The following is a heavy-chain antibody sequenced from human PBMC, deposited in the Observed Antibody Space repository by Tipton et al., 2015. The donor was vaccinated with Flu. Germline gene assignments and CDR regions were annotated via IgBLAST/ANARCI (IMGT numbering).Heavy chain of an antibody. J-gene: IGHJ4*02. V-gene: IGHV4-39*01. CDR3: AYGNPATGY. CDR1: GGSISSSSYY. CDR2: IYYSGST. Sequence: TLSLTCTVSGGSISSSSYYWGWIRQPPGKGLEWIGSIYYSGSTYYNPSLKSRVTISVDTSKNQFSLKLSSVTATDTAVYYCAYGNPATGYWGQGTLVTVSS. D-gene: IGHD6-13*01.